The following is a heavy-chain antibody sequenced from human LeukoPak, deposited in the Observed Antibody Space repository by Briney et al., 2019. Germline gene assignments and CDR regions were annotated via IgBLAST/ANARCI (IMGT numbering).Heavy chain of an antibody. CDR3: ARGMAVAAADAFDI. CDR1: GFTFSSYW. Sequence: PGGSLRLSCAASGFTFSSYWMSWVRQAPGKGLEWVANIKQDGSEKYYVDSVKGRFTISRDNAKNSLYLQMNSLRAEDTAVYYCARGMAVAAADAFDIWGQGTMVTVSS. CDR2: IKQDGSEK. V-gene: IGHV3-7*01. J-gene: IGHJ3*02. D-gene: IGHD6-19*01.